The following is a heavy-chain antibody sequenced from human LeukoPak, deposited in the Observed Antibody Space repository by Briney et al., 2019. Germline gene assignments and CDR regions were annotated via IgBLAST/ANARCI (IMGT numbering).Heavy chain of an antibody. CDR2: IYYSGST. J-gene: IGHJ4*02. Sequence: SETLSLTCTVSGGSISSHYWSWIRQPPGKGLEWIGYIYYSGSTNYNPSLKSRVTISVDTSKNQFSLKLSSVTAADTAVYYCARGKDGGSYFFAGGGYCFDYWGQGTLVTVSS. D-gene: IGHD1-26*01. CDR1: GGSISSHY. CDR3: ARGKDGGSYFFAGGGYCFDY. V-gene: IGHV4-59*11.